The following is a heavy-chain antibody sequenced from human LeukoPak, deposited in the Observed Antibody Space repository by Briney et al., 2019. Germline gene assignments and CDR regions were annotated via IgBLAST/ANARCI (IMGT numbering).Heavy chain of an antibody. CDR1: GFTFSSYS. CDR2: ISSSSSYI. Sequence: PGGSLRLSCAASGFTFSSYSMNWVRQAPGKGLEWVSSISSSSSYIYYADSVKGRFTISRDNAKHSLYLQMNSLRAEDTAVYYCARDPPWAVAPNFDYWGQGTLVTVSS. V-gene: IGHV3-21*01. D-gene: IGHD6-19*01. J-gene: IGHJ4*02. CDR3: ARDPPWAVAPNFDY.